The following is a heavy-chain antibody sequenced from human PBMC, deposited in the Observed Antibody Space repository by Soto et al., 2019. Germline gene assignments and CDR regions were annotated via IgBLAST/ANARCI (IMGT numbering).Heavy chain of an antibody. D-gene: IGHD3-10*01. V-gene: IGHV1-58*01. CDR3: AADPFYYGSGDFTPQRFDP. Sequence: GASVKVSCKTSGITFINSAVQWVRQARGQRPEWIGWIAVGSGNTNYAQKFQGRVTITRDMSTTTAYMELSSLRSEDTALYYCAADPFYYGSGDFTPQRFDPWGLGTLVTVSS. J-gene: IGHJ5*02. CDR2: IAVGSGNT. CDR1: GITFINSA.